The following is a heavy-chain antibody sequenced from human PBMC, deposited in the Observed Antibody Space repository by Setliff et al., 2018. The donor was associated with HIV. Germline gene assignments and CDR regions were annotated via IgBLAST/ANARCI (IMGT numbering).Heavy chain of an antibody. CDR2: IYSGGST. J-gene: IGHJ3*02. D-gene: IGHD3-16*01. CDR1: GFTVSSNY. V-gene: IGHV3-66*02. Sequence: GGSLRLSCAASGFTVSSNYMSWVRQAPGKGLEWVSVIYSGGSTYYADSVKGRFTISRDNSKNTLYLQMNSLRAEDTAVYYCARSRTPTTYYDYVWGSYDHDGFDIWGQGTMVTVSS. CDR3: ARSRTPTTYYDYVWGSYDHDGFDI.